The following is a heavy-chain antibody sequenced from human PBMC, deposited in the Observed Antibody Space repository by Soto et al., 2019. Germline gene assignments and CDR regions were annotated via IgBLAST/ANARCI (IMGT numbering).Heavy chain of an antibody. V-gene: IGHV3-30*18. J-gene: IGHJ3*02. Sequence: GGSLRLSCAASGFTFSSYGMHWVRQAPGKGLEWVAVISYDGSNKYYADSVKGRFTISRDNSKNTLYLQMNSLRAEDTAVYYCAKGAEKGNYYDSSGQPAYNDAFDIWGQGTMVTVSS. D-gene: IGHD3-22*01. CDR1: GFTFSSYG. CDR3: AKGAEKGNYYDSSGQPAYNDAFDI. CDR2: ISYDGSNK.